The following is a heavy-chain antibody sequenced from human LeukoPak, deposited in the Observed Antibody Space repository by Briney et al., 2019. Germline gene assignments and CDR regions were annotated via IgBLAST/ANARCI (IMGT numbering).Heavy chain of an antibody. CDR1: GFTFNRYW. V-gene: IGHV3-7*01. J-gene: IGHJ4*02. D-gene: IGHD6-13*01. CDR3: LASNIATL. CDR2: IRQDGSEK. Sequence: GGSLRLSCAASGFTFNRYWMNWVRQAPGKGLEWVANIRQDGSEKYYVDSVKGRFTISRDNAKNSLYLQMNSLRAEDTAVYYCLASNIATLWSQGSLVTVS.